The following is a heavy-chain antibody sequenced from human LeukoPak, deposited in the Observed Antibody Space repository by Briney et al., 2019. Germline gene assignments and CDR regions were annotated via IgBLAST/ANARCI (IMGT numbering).Heavy chain of an antibody. CDR3: ANLRYSSGWYIENWFDP. Sequence: PSETLSLTCAVYGGSFSGSYWSWIRQPPGKGLEWIGEINHSGSTNYNPSLKSRVTISVDTSKNQFSLRLSSVTAADTAVYYCANLRYSSGWYIENWFDPWGQGTLVTVSS. CDR2: INHSGST. V-gene: IGHV4-34*01. D-gene: IGHD6-19*01. CDR1: GGSFSGSY. J-gene: IGHJ5*02.